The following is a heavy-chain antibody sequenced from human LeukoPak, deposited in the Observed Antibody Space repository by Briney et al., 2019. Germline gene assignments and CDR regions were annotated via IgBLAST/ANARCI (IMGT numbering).Heavy chain of an antibody. CDR1: GFTFSSYA. Sequence: PGGSLRLSCAASGFTFSSYAMSWVRQAPGKGLEWVSAISGSGGSTYYADSVKGRFTISRDNSKNTLYLQMNSLRAEDTAVYYCASEPPSGWYNANRFDPWGQGTLVTVSS. CDR2: ISGSGGST. CDR3: ASEPPSGWYNANRFDP. V-gene: IGHV3-23*01. J-gene: IGHJ5*02. D-gene: IGHD6-19*01.